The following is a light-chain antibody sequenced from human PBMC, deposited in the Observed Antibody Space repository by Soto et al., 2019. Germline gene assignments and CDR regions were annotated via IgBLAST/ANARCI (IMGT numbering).Light chain of an antibody. CDR3: QQRSNWLLT. CDR2: AAS. J-gene: IGKJ4*01. Sequence: EIVLTQSPATLSLSPGERATLSCRASQSVSSYLAWYQHKPGQAPRLIIYAASNRATGIPARFSGSGSGTDFTLTISSLEPEDFAVYYCQQRSNWLLTFGGGTKVEIK. V-gene: IGKV3-11*01. CDR1: QSVSSY.